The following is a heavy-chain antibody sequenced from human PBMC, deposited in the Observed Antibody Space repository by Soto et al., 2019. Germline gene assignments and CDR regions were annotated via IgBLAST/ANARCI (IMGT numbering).Heavy chain of an antibody. CDR2: IYYSGST. CDR1: GGSISSGGYY. CDR3: ARVYRLYYYGSGVGNWFDP. D-gene: IGHD3-10*01. V-gene: IGHV4-31*03. J-gene: IGHJ5*02. Sequence: NPSETLSLTCTVSGGSISSGGYYWSWIRQHPGKGLEWIGYIYYSGSTYYNPSLKSRVTISVDTSKNQFSLKLSSVTAADTAVYYCARVYRLYYYGSGVGNWFDPWGQGTLVTVSS.